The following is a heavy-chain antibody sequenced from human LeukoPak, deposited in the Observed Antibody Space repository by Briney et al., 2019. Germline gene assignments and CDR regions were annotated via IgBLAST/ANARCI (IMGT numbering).Heavy chain of an antibody. D-gene: IGHD6-19*01. V-gene: IGHV1-2*02. CDR1: GYTFTGYY. CDR2: INPNSGGT. J-gene: IGHJ5*02. CDR3: ARALYSSGLVGFDP. Sequence: ASVKVSCKASGYTFTGYYMHWVRQAPGQGLEWMGWINPNSGGTNYAQKFQGRVTMTRDTSISTAYMELSRLRSDDTAVYYCARALYSSGLVGFDPWGQETLVTVSS.